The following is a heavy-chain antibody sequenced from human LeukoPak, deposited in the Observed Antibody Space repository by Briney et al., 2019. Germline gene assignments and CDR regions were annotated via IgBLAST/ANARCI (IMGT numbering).Heavy chain of an antibody. V-gene: IGHV4-4*07. J-gene: IGHJ4*02. Sequence: SETLSLTCTVSGGSISSYYWSWIRQPAGKGLEWIGRIYTSGSTNYNPSLKSRVTMSVDTSKNQFSLKLSSVTAADTAVYYCARENILISFGGVIPLFDYWGQGTLVTVSS. CDR3: ARENILISFGGVIPLFDY. D-gene: IGHD3-16*02. CDR2: IYTSGST. CDR1: GGSISSYY.